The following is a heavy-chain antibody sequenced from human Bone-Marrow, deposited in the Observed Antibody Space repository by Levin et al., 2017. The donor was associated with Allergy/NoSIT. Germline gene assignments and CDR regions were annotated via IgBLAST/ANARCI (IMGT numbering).Heavy chain of an antibody. Sequence: GGSLRLSCKASGYRFTTYWIAWVRQMPGRGLEWMGIIYPGDSDTRYSPSFQGQVTISADKSISTAYLQWSSLKASDTAMYYCARDVEDDAFDTWGQGTMVTVSS. J-gene: IGHJ3*02. D-gene: IGHD1-1*01. CDR2: IYPGDSDT. CDR1: GYRFTTYW. V-gene: IGHV5-51*01. CDR3: ARDVEDDAFDT.